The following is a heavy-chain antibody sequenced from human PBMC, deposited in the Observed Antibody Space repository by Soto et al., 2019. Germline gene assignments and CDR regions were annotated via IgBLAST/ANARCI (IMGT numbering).Heavy chain of an antibody. J-gene: IGHJ3*01. CDR1: GGSISSSSYY. V-gene: IGHV4-39*01. D-gene: IGHD3-22*01. CDR2: IYSSGSA. Sequence: QLQLQESGPGLVRPSETLSLTCIVSGGSISSSSYYWGWIRQPPGKGLEWIGSIYSSGSAYYNPSLKSRVPISVDTAKNPFSLEQTALTGADTAVYYCADPVSSGYQAFEVWGQGTMVTVSS. CDR3: ADPVSSGYQAFEV.